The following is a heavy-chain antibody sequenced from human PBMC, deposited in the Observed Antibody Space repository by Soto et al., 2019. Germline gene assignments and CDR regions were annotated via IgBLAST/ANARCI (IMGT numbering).Heavy chain of an antibody. V-gene: IGHV3-21*01. CDR2: ISSSSSYI. J-gene: IGHJ4*02. Sequence: EVQLVESGGGLVKPGGSLRLSCAASGFTFSSYGMNWVRQAPGKGLEWVSSISSSSSYIYYADSVKGRFTISRDNAKNSLYLQMNSLRAEDTAVYYCARGGSGWELPLDYWGQGTLVTVSS. D-gene: IGHD1-26*01. CDR1: GFTFSSYG. CDR3: ARGGSGWELPLDY.